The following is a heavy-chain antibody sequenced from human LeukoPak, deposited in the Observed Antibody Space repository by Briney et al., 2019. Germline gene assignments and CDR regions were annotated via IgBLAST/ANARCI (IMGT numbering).Heavy chain of an antibody. CDR2: INSDGSNT. CDR1: GFTFSSYA. D-gene: IGHD7-27*01. V-gene: IGHV3-74*01. J-gene: IGHJ4*02. Sequence: GGSLRLSCAASGFTFSSYAMHWVRQGPGKGLLWVAHINSDGSNTAYADSVKGRFTISRDNAKSTLYLQMNSLRSEDTAVYYCARGDPLGNYWGQGTLVTVSS. CDR3: ARGDPLGNY.